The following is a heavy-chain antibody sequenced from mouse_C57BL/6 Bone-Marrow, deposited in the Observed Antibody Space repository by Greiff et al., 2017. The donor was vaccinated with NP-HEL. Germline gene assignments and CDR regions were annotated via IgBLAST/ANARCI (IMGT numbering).Heavy chain of an antibody. J-gene: IGHJ2*01. D-gene: IGHD1-1*01. CDR3: ARDHITTVVPFDY. Sequence: VQLKESGPGLVKPSQSLSLTCSVTGYSITSGYYWNWIRQFPGNKLEWMGYISYDGSNNYNPSLKNRISITRYTSKNQFFLKLNSVTTEDTATYYCARDHITTVVPFDYWGQGTTLTVSS. V-gene: IGHV3-6*01. CDR2: ISYDGSN. CDR1: GYSITSGYY.